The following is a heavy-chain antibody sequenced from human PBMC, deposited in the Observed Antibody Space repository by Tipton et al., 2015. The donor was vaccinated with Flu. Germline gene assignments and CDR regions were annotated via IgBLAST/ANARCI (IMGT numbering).Heavy chain of an antibody. CDR2: INHAGAT. V-gene: IGHV4-38-2*02. J-gene: IGHJ4*02. CDR3: ARGRCYANSYLDS. D-gene: IGHD4/OR15-4a*01. Sequence: TLSLTCSVSGYSIASDYYWGWIRQPPGKGLEWIGEINHAGATNCNPSLKSRVTISTDTSKNQFSLKVTSLTASDTAAYYCARGRCYANSYLDSWGRGTPVTVSS. CDR1: GYSIASDYY.